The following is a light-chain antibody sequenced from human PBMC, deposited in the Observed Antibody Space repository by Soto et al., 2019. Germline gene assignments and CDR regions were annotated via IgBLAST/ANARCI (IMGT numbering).Light chain of an antibody. CDR1: QSVLYSSSNKNY. Sequence: DIVMTQSPDSLAVSLGERATINCKSSQSVLYSSSNKNYLAWYQQKPGQPPKLLIYLASTRESGVPDRFSGRGSGPAFTLTISSLQAEDVAVYYCKQYNSLTLTFGGGTKVEIK. V-gene: IGKV4-1*01. CDR2: LAS. J-gene: IGKJ4*01. CDR3: KQYNSLTLT.